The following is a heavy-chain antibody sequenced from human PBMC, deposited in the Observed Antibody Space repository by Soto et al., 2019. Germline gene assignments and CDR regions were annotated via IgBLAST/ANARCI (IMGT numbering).Heavy chain of an antibody. Sequence: QVPLVESGGGVVQPGRSLRLSCAASGFTFSSYAMHWVRQAPGKGLEWVAVISYDGSNKYYADSVKGRFTISRDNFXNTLYLQMNSLRAEDTAVYYCARGLIAVAGEGLDYWGQGTLVTVSS. CDR2: ISYDGSNK. V-gene: IGHV3-30-3*01. CDR1: GFTFSSYA. J-gene: IGHJ4*02. CDR3: ARGLIAVAGEGLDY. D-gene: IGHD6-19*01.